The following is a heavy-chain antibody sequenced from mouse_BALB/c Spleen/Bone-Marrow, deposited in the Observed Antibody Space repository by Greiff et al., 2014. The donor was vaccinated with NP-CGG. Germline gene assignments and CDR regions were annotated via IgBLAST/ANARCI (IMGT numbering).Heavy chain of an antibody. J-gene: IGHJ4*01. V-gene: IGHV5-9-3*01. CDR2: INSGGSYT. D-gene: IGHD4-1*01. CDR1: GFTFSSYA. CDR3: ARGDWDEAMDY. Sequence: VQLKESGGGLVKPGGSLKLSCAASGFTFSSYAMSWVRQTPEKRLEWVATINSGGSYTYYPDSVEGRFTISRDNAKNTLYLQMSSLRSEDTAMYYCARGDWDEAMDYWGQGTSVTVST.